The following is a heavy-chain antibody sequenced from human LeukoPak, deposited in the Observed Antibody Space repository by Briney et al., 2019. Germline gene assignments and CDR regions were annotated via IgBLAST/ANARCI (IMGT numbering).Heavy chain of an antibody. CDR3: ARGYYYDSSGHLDY. CDR1: GGSFSGYY. J-gene: IGHJ4*02. CDR2: INHSGST. Sequence: SETLSLTCAVYGGSFSGYYWSWIRQPPGKGLGWIGEINHSGSTNYNPSLKSRVTISVDTSKNQFSLKLSAVTAADTAVYYCARGYYYDSSGHLDYWGQGTLVTVSS. D-gene: IGHD3-22*01. V-gene: IGHV4-34*01.